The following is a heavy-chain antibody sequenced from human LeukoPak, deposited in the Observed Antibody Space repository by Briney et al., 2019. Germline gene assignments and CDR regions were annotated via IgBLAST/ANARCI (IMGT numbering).Heavy chain of an antibody. Sequence: SETLSLTCTVSGGSVSSHYWSWIRQPPGKGLEWIGYIYYSGTTNYNPSLKSRVTISVDTSKNQFSLKLSSVTAADTAVYYCARGVYIAAAQYGYWGQGTLVTVSS. V-gene: IGHV4-59*02. J-gene: IGHJ4*02. D-gene: IGHD6-13*01. CDR3: ARGVYIAAAQYGY. CDR1: GGSVSSHY. CDR2: IYYSGTT.